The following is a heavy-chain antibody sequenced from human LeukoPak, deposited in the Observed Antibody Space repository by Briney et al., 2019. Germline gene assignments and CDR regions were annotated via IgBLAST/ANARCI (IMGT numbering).Heavy chain of an antibody. D-gene: IGHD4-17*01. CDR3: ARAGRPFTVTVPNWFDP. V-gene: IGHV4-61*02. J-gene: IGHJ5*02. Sequence: SETLSLTCTVSGDSISSGDYYWSWIRQPAGKGLEWIGRISSSGSTNYNPSLKSRVTISVDTSKNQFSLKLSSVTAADTAVYYCARAGRPFTVTVPNWFDPWGQGTLVTVSS. CDR2: ISSSGST. CDR1: GDSISSGDYY.